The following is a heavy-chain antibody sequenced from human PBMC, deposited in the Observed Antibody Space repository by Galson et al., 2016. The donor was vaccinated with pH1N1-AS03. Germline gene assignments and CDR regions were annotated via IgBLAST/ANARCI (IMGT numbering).Heavy chain of an antibody. V-gene: IGHV4-34*01. CDR3: ARGSYSSGWYRGRNAFDI. Sequence: ETLSLTCAVYGGSFNNYYWNWIRQSPGKGLEWVGEINHSGSTDYNPSLKSRVTISVDPSKNQISLNLNSVTAADTAVYYCARGSYSSGWYRGRNAFDIWGQGTLVTVSS. D-gene: IGHD6-19*01. J-gene: IGHJ3*02. CDR2: INHSGST. CDR1: GGSFNNYY.